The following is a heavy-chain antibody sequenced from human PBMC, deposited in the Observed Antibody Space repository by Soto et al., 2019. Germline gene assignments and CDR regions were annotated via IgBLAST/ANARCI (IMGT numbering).Heavy chain of an antibody. CDR2: FDPEDGET. CDR1: GYTLTELS. Sequence: ASGKVSCKVSGYTLTELSMHWFRQAPGKGLEWMGGFDPEDGETIYAQKFQGRVTMTEDTSTDTAYMELSSLRSEDTAVYYCATDPTQKPYDSSSVEFGIWGKGTMVTVSS. J-gene: IGHJ3*02. V-gene: IGHV1-24*01. CDR3: ATDPTQKPYDSSSVEFGI. D-gene: IGHD6-6*01.